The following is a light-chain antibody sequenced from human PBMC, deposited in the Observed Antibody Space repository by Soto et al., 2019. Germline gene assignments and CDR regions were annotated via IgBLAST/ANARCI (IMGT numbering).Light chain of an antibody. V-gene: IGKV3-11*01. Sequence: EIVLTQSPATLSLSPGERATLSCRAGQSVSSYLAWYQQKPGQVPRLLIYDASNRATGIPARFSGSGSGTDFTLTISSLEPEDFAVYYCQQRSNWPPSWTFGQGTKVDIK. CDR3: QQRSNWPPSWT. CDR1: QSVSSY. CDR2: DAS. J-gene: IGKJ1*01.